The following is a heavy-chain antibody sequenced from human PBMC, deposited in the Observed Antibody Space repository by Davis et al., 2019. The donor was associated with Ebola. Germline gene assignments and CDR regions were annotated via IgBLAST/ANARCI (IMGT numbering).Heavy chain of an antibody. D-gene: IGHD2-21*01. CDR3: AGGCGGDCYSYFDY. CDR2: ISYDGSNK. J-gene: IGHJ4*02. Sequence: PGGSLRLSCAASGFTLSSYSIHWVRQAPGKGLEWVAVISYDGSNKYYADSVKGRFTISRDNSKNTLYLQMNSLRAEDTAVYYCAGGCGGDCYSYFDYWGQGTLVTVSS. CDR1: GFTLSSYS. V-gene: IGHV3-30*03.